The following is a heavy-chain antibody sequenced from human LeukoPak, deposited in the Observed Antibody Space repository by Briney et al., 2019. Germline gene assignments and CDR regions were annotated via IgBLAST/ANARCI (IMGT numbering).Heavy chain of an antibody. Sequence: SVKVSCKASGGTFSSYAISWVRQAPRQGLEWMGGIIPIFGTANYAQKFQGRVTITADESTSTAYMELSSLRSEDTAVYYCARGVTYCGGDCYGYWGQGTLVTVSS. V-gene: IGHV1-69*13. J-gene: IGHJ4*02. CDR1: GGTFSSYA. CDR3: ARGVTYCGGDCYGY. CDR2: IIPIFGTA. D-gene: IGHD2-21*01.